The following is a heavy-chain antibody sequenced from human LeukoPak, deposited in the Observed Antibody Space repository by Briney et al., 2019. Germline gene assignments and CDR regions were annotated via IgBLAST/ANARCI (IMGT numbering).Heavy chain of an antibody. D-gene: IGHD3-16*01. J-gene: IGHJ4*02. CDR1: GFTVSSNY. CDR2: IYTEGTT. CDR3: ASEGD. Sequence: NPGGSLRLSCAVSGFTVSSNYFSWVRQAPGKGLEWVSVIYTEGTTYYADSVKGRFIISRDNSKNTVYLQMNSLRVEDTAVYYCASEGDWGQGTLVTVSS. V-gene: IGHV3-66*02.